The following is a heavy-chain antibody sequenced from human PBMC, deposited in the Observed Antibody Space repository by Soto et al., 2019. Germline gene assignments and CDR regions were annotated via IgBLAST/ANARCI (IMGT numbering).Heavy chain of an antibody. D-gene: IGHD3-10*01. V-gene: IGHV3-30*18. Sequence: GGSLRLSCAASGFTFSSYGMHWVRQAPGKGLEWVAVITYDGSNKYYADSVNGRFTISRDNSKNTLYLQMNSLSAEDTAVYYCAKDAIITMVRPQNWFDPWGQGTLVTVSS. J-gene: IGHJ5*02. CDR2: ITYDGSNK. CDR1: GFTFSSYG. CDR3: AKDAIITMVRPQNWFDP.